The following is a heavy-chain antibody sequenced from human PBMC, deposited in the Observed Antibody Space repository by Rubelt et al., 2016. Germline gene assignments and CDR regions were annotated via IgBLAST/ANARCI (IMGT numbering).Heavy chain of an antibody. CDR3: ARALTTSSYYSDGLDV. J-gene: IGHJ6*02. CDR1: GFSFSSYA. CDR2: ISGSGDKT. D-gene: IGHD3-9*01. V-gene: IGHV3-23*01. Sequence: EVQLLDSGGGLVQPGGSLRLSCAASGFSFSSYAMSWVRQAPGKGLEWVSGISGSGDKTYYADSVKGRFTISRDDSKNTAYLQMNSLRAEDTALYYCARALTTSSYYSDGLDVWGQGTTVTVSS.